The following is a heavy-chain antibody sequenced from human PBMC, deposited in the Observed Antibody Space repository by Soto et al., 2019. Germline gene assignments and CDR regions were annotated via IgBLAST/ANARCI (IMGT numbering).Heavy chain of an antibody. V-gene: IGHV1-8*01. Sequence: QVQLVQSGAEVKKPGASVRVSCKASGYTFTSYDINWVRQATGQGPEWLGWMSPNSGNTDYAQKCQGSVTMTRDTSTSTAYMELSSLRSDDTAVDYCARGVAAGLDYCGQGTLVTVSS. CDR1: GYTFTSYD. CDR2: MSPNSGNT. CDR3: ARGVAAGLDY. J-gene: IGHJ4*02. D-gene: IGHD6-13*01.